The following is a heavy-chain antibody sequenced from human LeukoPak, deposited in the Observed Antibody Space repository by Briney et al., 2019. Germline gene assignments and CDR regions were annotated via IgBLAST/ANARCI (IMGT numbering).Heavy chain of an antibody. V-gene: IGHV3-7*03. CDR2: INQDGSEK. J-gene: IGHJ3*02. D-gene: IGHD3-16*01. CDR1: GFTFRSYW. Sequence: GGSLRLSCAASGFTFRSYWMSWVRQAPGKGLEWVANINQDGSEKFYVDSVKGRFTISRDNAKNSLYLQLNSLRAEDTAVYYCARGWASSRRKAFDIWGQGTMVTVSS. CDR3: ARGWASSRRKAFDI.